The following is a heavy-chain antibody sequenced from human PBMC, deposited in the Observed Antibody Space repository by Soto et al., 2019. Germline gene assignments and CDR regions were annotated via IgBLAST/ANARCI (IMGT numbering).Heavy chain of an antibody. V-gene: IGHV4-59*01. D-gene: IGHD6-19*01. CDR2: IYYSGST. J-gene: IGHJ4*02. CDR3: AKDKGSGWADIDY. CDR1: GGSINSYY. Sequence: PSETLSLTCTVSGGSINSYYWSWIRQPPGKGLEWIGYIYYSGSTSYSPSLESRVTISVDTSKNQFSLKLSSVTAADTAVYYCAKDKGSGWADIDYWGQGTLVTVSS.